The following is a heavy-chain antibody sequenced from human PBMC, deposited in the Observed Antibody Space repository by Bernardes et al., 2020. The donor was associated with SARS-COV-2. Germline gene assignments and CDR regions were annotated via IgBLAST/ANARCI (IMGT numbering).Heavy chain of an antibody. J-gene: IGHJ5*02. CDR1: GYTFTGYY. V-gene: IGHV1-2*02. Sequence: ASVKVSCKASGYTFTGYYMHWVRQAPGQGLEWMGWINPNSGGTNYAQKFQGRVTMTTDTSTSTAYMELRSLRSDDTAVYYCATVVGYSYGGGWFDPWGQGTLVTVSS. CDR2: INPNSGGT. D-gene: IGHD5-12*01. CDR3: ATVVGYSYGGGWFDP.